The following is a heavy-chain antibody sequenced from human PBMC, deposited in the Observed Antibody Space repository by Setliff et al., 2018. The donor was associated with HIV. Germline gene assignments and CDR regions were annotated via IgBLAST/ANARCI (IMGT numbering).Heavy chain of an antibody. V-gene: IGHV3-21*01. CDR1: GFTFSTYT. CDR2: ISGPSEYI. Sequence: GGSLRLSCAASGFTFSTYTMNWVRQAPGRGLEWVASISGPSEYIYYGDSVMGRFTISRDDAKNTLYLQMNNLRAEDTAVYYCVTSPNIVSRWGQGTLVTVSS. D-gene: IGHD5-12*01. J-gene: IGHJ4*02. CDR3: VTSPNIVSR.